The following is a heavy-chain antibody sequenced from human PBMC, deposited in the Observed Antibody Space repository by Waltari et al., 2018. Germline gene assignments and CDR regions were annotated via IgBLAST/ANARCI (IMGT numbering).Heavy chain of an antibody. CDR3: AKVSGYSYGYDYYYYMDV. D-gene: IGHD5-18*01. CDR2: ISYDGSNK. Sequence: QVQLVESGGGVVQPGRSLRLSCAASGFTSSSYGMHWVRQAPGKGLEWVAVISYDGSNKYYADSVKGRFTISRDNSKNTLYLQMNSLRAEDTAVYYCAKVSGYSYGYDYYYYMDVWGKGTTVTISS. V-gene: IGHV3-30*18. J-gene: IGHJ6*03. CDR1: GFTSSSYG.